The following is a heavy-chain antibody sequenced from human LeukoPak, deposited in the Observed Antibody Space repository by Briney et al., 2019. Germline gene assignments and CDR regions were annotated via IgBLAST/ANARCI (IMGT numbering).Heavy chain of an antibody. CDR3: ARRITMDSSGYRFCY. CDR1: GFTFSSYS. D-gene: IGHD3-22*01. Sequence: GGSLRLSCAASGFTFSSYSMNWVRQAPGKGLEWVSSISSSSSYIYYADSVKGRFTISRDNAKNSLDLQMNNRRADATAEFYCARRITMDSSGYRFCYWGQGTRVTVSS. J-gene: IGHJ4*02. V-gene: IGHV3-21*01. CDR2: ISSSSSYI.